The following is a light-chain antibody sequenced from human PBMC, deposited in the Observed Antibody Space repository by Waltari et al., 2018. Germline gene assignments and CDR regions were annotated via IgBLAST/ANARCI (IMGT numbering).Light chain of an antibody. CDR1: QSVSSY. V-gene: IGKV3-11*01. Sequence: EIVLTQSPATLSLSPGERATLSCRASQSVSSYLAWYQHKPGQAPRLLIYDASNRATGIPARCSGSGSGTDFTLTISSLEPEDFAVYYCQQRKTFGAGTKVEIK. J-gene: IGKJ4*01. CDR3: QQRKT. CDR2: DAS.